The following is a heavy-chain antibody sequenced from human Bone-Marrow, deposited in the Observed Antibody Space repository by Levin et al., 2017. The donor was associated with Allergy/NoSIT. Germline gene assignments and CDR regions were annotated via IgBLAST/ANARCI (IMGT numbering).Heavy chain of an antibody. Sequence: PGGSLRLSCATSGFTFSRYAMNWVRQAPGKGLEWVSVISGGGGSIHYADSVKGRFTISRDSSRNTLHLQMNSLRDEDTAVYYCAREGDANLYRWFDAWGQGIQVTVSS. CDR1: GFTFSRYA. D-gene: IGHD4-11*01. V-gene: IGHV3-23*01. CDR3: AREGDANLYRWFDA. J-gene: IGHJ5*02. CDR2: ISGGGGSI.